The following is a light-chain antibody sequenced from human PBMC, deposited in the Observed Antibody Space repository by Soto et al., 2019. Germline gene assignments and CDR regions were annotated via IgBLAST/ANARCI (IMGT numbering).Light chain of an antibody. V-gene: IGKV4-1*01. CDR1: QSVFYSPNHKNH. CDR2: WAF. Sequence: DIVMTQSPDSLAVSLGERATINCRSSQSVFYSPNHKNHLAWYQQRPGQPPRLLIYWAFTRDSGVPDRFSGSGSGTDFTLTISSLQAEDVAVYYCQQYYGTPRTLGQGTKLEIK. CDR3: QQYYGTPRT. J-gene: IGKJ2*01.